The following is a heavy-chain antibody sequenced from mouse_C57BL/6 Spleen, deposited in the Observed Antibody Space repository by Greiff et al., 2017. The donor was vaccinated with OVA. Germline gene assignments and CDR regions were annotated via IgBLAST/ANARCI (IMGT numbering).Heavy chain of an antibody. CDR2: IYPGSGST. Sequence: QVQLQQPGAELVKPGASVKMSCKASGYTFTSSWITWVKQRPGQGLEWIGDIYPGSGSTNYNEKFKSKATLTVDTSSSTAYMQLSSLTSEDSAVYYCARWNYFGNSYEAWFAYWGQGTLVTVSA. CDR3: ARWNYFGNSYEAWFAY. V-gene: IGHV1-55*01. J-gene: IGHJ3*01. CDR1: GYTFTSSW. D-gene: IGHD1-1*01.